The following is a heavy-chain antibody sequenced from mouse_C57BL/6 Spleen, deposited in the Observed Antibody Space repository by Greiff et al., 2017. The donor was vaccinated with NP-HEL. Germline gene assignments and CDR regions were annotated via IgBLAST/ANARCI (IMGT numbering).Heavy chain of an antibody. V-gene: IGHV1-59*01. CDR1: GYTFTSYW. D-gene: IGHD2-2*01. J-gene: IGHJ4*01. CDR3: ARWLGNYAMDY. Sequence: QVQLQQSGAELVRPGTSVKLSCKASGYTFTSYWMHWVKQRPGQGLEWIGVIDPSDSYTNYNQKFKGKATLTVDTSSSTAYMQLSSLTSEDSAVYYCARWLGNYAMDYWGQGTSVTVSS. CDR2: IDPSDSYT.